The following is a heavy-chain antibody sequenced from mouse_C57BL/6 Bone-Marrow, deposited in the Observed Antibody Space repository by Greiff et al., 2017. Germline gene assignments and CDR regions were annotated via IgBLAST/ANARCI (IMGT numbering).Heavy chain of an antibody. J-gene: IGHJ4*01. CDR1: GYTFTDYE. Sequence: QVQLQQSGAELVRPGASVTLSCKASGYTFTDYEMHWVKQTPVHGLEWIGAIDPETGGTAYNQKFQGKAILTADKSSSTAYMELRSLTSEDSAVYYCTRSRLWSYAMDYWGQGTSVTVSS. V-gene: IGHV1-15*01. CDR3: TRSRLWSYAMDY. CDR2: IDPETGGT. D-gene: IGHD1-1*02.